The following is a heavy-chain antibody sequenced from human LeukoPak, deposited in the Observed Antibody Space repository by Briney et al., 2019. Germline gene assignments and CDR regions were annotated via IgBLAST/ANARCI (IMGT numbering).Heavy chain of an antibody. D-gene: IGHD3-10*01. Sequence: GASVKVSCKASGYTFTGYYMHWVRQAPGQGLEWMGWINPNSGGTNYAQKFQGRVTMTRDTSISTAYMELSRLRSDDTAVYYCARGYLLDNDIWFGELEAKYYFDYWGQGTLVTVSS. CDR3: ARGYLLDNDIWFGELEAKYYFDY. CDR2: INPNSGGT. CDR1: GYTFTGYY. J-gene: IGHJ4*02. V-gene: IGHV1-2*02.